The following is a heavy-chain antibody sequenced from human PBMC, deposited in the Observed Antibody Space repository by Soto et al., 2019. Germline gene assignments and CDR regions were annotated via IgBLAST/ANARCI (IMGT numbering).Heavy chain of an antibody. CDR2: ISAYNGNT. CDR1: GYTFTSYG. D-gene: IGHD6-13*01. CDR3: AGARPAAGTDYYGMDV. Sequence: EASVKVSCKASGYTFTSYGISWVRQAPGQGLEWMGWISAYNGNTNYAQKLQGRVTMTTDTSTSTAYMELRSLRSDDTAVYYCAGARPAAGTDYYGMDVWGQGTTVTVSS. V-gene: IGHV1-18*01. J-gene: IGHJ6*02.